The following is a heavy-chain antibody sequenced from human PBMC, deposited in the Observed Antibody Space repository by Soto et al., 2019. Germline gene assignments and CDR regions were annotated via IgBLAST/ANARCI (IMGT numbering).Heavy chain of an antibody. J-gene: IGHJ6*02. CDR2: ISSSGSTI. V-gene: IGHV3-48*03. Sequence: GGSLRLSCAASGFTFSSYEMNWVRQAPGKGLEWVSYISSSGSTIYYADSVKGRFTISRDNAKNSLYLQMNSLRAEDTAVYYCASHSSPPGYCSSTSCYRYYYYGMDVWGQGTTVTVSS. D-gene: IGHD2-2*01. CDR1: GFTFSSYE. CDR3: ASHSSPPGYCSSTSCYRYYYYGMDV.